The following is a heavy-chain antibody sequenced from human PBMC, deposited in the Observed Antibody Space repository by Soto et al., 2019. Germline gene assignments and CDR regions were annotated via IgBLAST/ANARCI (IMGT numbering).Heavy chain of an antibody. D-gene: IGHD3-22*01. CDR3: GSGYYGGYDY. CDR2: ISTDGGSI. V-gene: IGHV3-64D*06. J-gene: IGHJ4*02. CDR1: GFSFSDYA. Sequence: PGGSLRLSCSVSGFSFSDYAMHWVRQAPGKGLEYVSGISTDGGSIYYADSVKGRFTISRDDSKNTVYLQMRSLRPEDTAVFYCGSGYYGGYDYWGQGTLVTVSS.